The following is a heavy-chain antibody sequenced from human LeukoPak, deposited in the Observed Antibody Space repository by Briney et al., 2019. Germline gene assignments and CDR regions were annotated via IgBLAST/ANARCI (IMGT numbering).Heavy chain of an antibody. CDR3: AKDKKRSGSSQGGYFDY. J-gene: IGHJ4*02. D-gene: IGHD1-26*01. CDR1: GFTFSSYA. V-gene: IGHV3-23*01. Sequence: GGSLRLSCAASGFTFSSYAMSWVRQAPGKGLEWVSAISGSGGSTYYADSVKGRFTISRDNSKNTLYLQMNSLRAEDTAVYYCAKDKKRSGSSQGGYFDYWGQGTLVTVSS. CDR2: ISGSGGST.